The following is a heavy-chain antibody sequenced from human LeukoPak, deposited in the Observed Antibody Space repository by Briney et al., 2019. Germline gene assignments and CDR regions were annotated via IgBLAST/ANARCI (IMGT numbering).Heavy chain of an antibody. V-gene: IGHV4-30-2*01. CDR1: GGSISSGGYS. Sequence: SETLSLTCVVSGGSISSGGYSWSWIRQPPGKGLEWIGYIYHSGSTYYNPSLKSRVTISVDRSKNQFSLKLSSVTAADTAVYYCARGNYVDPDGWFDPWGQGTLVTVSS. D-gene: IGHD3-16*01. CDR2: IYHSGST. CDR3: ARGNYVDPDGWFDP. J-gene: IGHJ5*02.